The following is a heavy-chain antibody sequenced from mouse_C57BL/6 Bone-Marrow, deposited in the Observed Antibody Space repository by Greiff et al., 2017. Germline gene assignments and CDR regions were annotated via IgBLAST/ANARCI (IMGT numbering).Heavy chain of an antibody. D-gene: IGHD1-1*01. V-gene: IGHV2-4*01. CDR1: GFSLTSYG. J-gene: IGHJ1*03. CDR3: ASTVVATDWYCDV. CDR2: IWSGGST. Sequence: VMLVESGPGLVQPSQSLSITCTVSGFSLTSYGVHWVRQPPGKGLEWLGVIWSGGSTDYNAAFISRLSISKDNSKSQVFFKMNSLQADDTAIYYCASTVVATDWYCDVWGTGTTVTVSS.